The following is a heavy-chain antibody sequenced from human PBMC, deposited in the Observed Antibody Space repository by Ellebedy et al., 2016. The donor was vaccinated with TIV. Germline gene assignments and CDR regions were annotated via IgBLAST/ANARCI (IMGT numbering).Heavy chain of an antibody. Sequence: MPSETLSLTCTVSGASITSSSYYWGWIRQPPGKGLEWIGSIYYSGSTYYNPSPKTRVTISVDTSKNQFSLKLSSVTAADTAVYYCARPDCSTTSCYPHDAFDIWGQGTLVTVSS. J-gene: IGHJ3*02. D-gene: IGHD2-2*01. CDR1: GASITSSSYY. CDR2: IYYSGST. V-gene: IGHV4-39*01. CDR3: ARPDCSTTSCYPHDAFDI.